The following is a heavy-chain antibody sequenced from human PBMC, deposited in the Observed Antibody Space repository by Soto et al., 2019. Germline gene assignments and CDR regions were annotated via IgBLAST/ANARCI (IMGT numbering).Heavy chain of an antibody. CDR2: IKQDGSEK. CDR1: GFTFSSYW. V-gene: IGHV3-7*04. CDR3: ARHLSGYSGYDWPYYFDY. J-gene: IGHJ4*02. D-gene: IGHD5-12*01. Sequence: GGSLRLSCAASGFTFSSYWMSWVRQAPGKGLEWVANIKQDGSEKYYVDSVKGRFTISRDNAKNSLYLQMNSLRAEDTAVYYYARHLSGYSGYDWPYYFDYWGQGTLVTVSS.